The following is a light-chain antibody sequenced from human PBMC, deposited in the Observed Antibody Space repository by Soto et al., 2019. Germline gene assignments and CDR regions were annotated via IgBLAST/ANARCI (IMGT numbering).Light chain of an antibody. CDR1: SSDVGNYNL. CDR2: EGS. V-gene: IGLV2-23*01. CDR3: CSYAGSSTYYD. Sequence: QSVLTQPASVSGSPGQSITISCTGTSSDVGNYNLVSWYQQHPGKAPKLMIYEGSKRPSGVSNRFSASKSGNTASLTISGLQAEDEADYYCCSYAGSSTYYDFGTGTKVTVL. J-gene: IGLJ1*01.